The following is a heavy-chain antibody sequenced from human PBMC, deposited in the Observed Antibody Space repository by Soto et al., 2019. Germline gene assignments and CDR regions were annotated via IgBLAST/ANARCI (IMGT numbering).Heavy chain of an antibody. V-gene: IGHV1-18*01. D-gene: IGHD5-12*01. Sequence: GASVKVSCKASGYNFTSYGMSWVRQAPGQGLEWMGWISGYNDKTNYAQKFQGRVTMTTDTSTSTAYMELWNLRPDDTAVYYCARVWLVNDYWGQGTLVTVS. CDR2: ISGYNDKT. CDR1: GYNFTSYG. CDR3: ARVWLVNDY. J-gene: IGHJ4*02.